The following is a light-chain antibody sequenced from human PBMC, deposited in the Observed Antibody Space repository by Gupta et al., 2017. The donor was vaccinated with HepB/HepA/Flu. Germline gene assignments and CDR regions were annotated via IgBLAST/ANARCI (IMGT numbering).Light chain of an antibody. Sequence: EVVMTQSPATLSVSPGERANLSCRASQSVGSNLAWYQQKPGQPPRLLISGASTRATGIPGRFSGSGSGTQFTLTISGRQSEDFAVYYCQQYNAWPPLTFGGGTKVEIK. CDR1: QSVGSN. J-gene: IGKJ4*01. CDR2: GAS. CDR3: QQYNAWPPLT. V-gene: IGKV3-15*01.